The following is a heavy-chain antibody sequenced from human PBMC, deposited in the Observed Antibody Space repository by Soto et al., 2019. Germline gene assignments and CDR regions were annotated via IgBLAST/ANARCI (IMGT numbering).Heavy chain of an antibody. V-gene: IGHV4-59*01. D-gene: IGHD2-21*02. CDR2: VYYSGGA. CDR1: GGSISGYY. CDR3: TRDGDGRMTRNPYYYCGMDV. J-gene: IGHJ6*02. Sequence: PSETLSLTCTVSGGSISGYYWSWIRQPPGKGLEWIGNVYYSGGAKYNPSVKRRVSISVDTSKNQFSLNLSSVTAADTAVYYCTRDGDGRMTRNPYYYCGMDVWGPGITVTFSS.